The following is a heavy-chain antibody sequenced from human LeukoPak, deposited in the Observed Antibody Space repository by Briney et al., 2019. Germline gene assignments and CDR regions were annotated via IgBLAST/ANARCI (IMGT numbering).Heavy chain of an antibody. CDR1: GFTVSSNY. CDR3: ARPYYGSGSGDY. V-gene: IGHV3-66*02. J-gene: IGHJ4*02. D-gene: IGHD3-10*01. Sequence: GGSLRLSCAASGFTVSSNYMSWVRKAPGKGREWVSVIYSGGSTYYADSVKGRFTISRDNSKNTLYLQMNSLRAEDTAVYYCARPYYGSGSGDYWGQGTLVTVSS. CDR2: IYSGGST.